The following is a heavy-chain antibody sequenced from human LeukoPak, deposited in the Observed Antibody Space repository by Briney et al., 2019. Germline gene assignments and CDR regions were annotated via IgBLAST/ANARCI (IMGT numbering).Heavy chain of an antibody. CDR1: GFTFSGYW. J-gene: IGHJ4*02. Sequence: GGSLRLSCAASGFTFSGYWMHWVRQAPGKGLVWVSRINSDGSSTSYADCVKGRFTISRDSAKNTLYLQMNSLRAEDTAVYYCVRDGYSYGFMLAFDIWGQGTLVTVSS. CDR3: VRDGYSYGFMLAFDI. CDR2: INSDGSST. V-gene: IGHV3-74*01. D-gene: IGHD5-18*01.